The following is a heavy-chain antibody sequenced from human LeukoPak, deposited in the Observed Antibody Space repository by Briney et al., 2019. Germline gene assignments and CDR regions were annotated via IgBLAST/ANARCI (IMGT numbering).Heavy chain of an antibody. V-gene: IGHV3-74*01. CDR2: INSDGINT. D-gene: IGHD3-22*01. CDR1: GFTFSNYW. J-gene: IGHJ5*02. CDR3: ARDLGQYYDTSDNWFDP. Sequence: GGSLRLSCATSGFTFSNYWMHWVRQAPGKGLVWVSRINSDGINTSYADSVKGRFTISRDNAKNTLNLQMNSLRAEDTAVYYCARDLGQYYDTSDNWFDPWGQGTLVTVSS.